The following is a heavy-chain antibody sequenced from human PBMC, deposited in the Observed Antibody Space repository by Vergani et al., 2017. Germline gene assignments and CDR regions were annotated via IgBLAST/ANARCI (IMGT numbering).Heavy chain of an antibody. V-gene: IGHV4-61*02. J-gene: IGHJ4*02. CDR2: IYTSGST. D-gene: IGHD3-22*01. CDR3: AREGFYDSSGSIDY. CDR1: GGSISSGSYY. Sequence: QVQLQESGPGLVKPSQTLSLTCTVSGGSISSGSYYWSWIRQPAGKGLERIGRIYTSGSTNYNPSLKSRVTMSVDTSKNQFSLKLSSVTAADTAVYYCAREGFYDSSGSIDYWGQGTLVTVSS.